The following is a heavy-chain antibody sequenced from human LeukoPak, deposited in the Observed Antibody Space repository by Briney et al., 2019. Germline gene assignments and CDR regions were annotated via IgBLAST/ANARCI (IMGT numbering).Heavy chain of an antibody. CDR3: ARGLVIAVTGWGQWELPPAGHDS. Sequence: SETLSLTCAVSGGSISSSHWWSWVRQRPGKGLEWIAESYHSGITNYNPSLKSRVTISIDKSKNEFSLKLSSMTAADTAVYYCARGLVIAVTGWGQWELPPAGHDSWGQGTLVTVSS. J-gene: IGHJ4*02. CDR2: SYHSGIT. V-gene: IGHV4-4*02. CDR1: GGSISSSHW. D-gene: IGHD1-26*01.